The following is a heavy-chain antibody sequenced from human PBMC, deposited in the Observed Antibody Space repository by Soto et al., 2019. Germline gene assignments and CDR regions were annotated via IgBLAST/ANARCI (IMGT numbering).Heavy chain of an antibody. V-gene: IGHV1-18*01. D-gene: IGHD6-13*01. CDR1: GYTFTSYG. J-gene: IGHJ3*02. CDR2: ISAYNGNT. CDR3: ASFDIAAAYDAFDI. Sequence: ASVKVSCKASGYTFTSYGISWVRQAPGQGLEWMGWISAYNGNTNYAQKLQGRVTMTTDTSTSTAYMELRSLRSDDTAVYYCASFDIAAAYDAFDIWGQGTMVTVSS.